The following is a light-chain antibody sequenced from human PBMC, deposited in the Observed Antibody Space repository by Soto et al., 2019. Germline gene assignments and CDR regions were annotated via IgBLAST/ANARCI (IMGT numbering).Light chain of an antibody. V-gene: IGLV2-14*01. CDR2: DVT. CDR1: NSDVGGYNS. J-gene: IGLJ1*01. CDR3: SSYSSITALV. Sequence: QSALTQPASVSGSPGQSIAIYCTGTNSDVGGYNSVFWYQQHPGKVPKIMIYDVTIRPSGVPDRFSGSKSGNTASLTISGLQAEDEADYYCSSYSSITALVFGTGTKLTVL.